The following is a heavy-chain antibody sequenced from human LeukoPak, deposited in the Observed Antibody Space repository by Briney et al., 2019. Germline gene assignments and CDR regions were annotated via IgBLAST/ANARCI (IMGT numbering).Heavy chain of an antibody. CDR3: ARGGLEWLLSTPNWFDP. V-gene: IGHV4-30-2*05. J-gene: IGHJ5*02. Sequence: SETLSLTCTVSGGSISSGDYYWSWIRQPPGKGLEWIGYVYHSGSTYYNPSLKSRVTISVDTSKNQFSLKLSSVTAADTAVYYCARGGLEWLLSTPNWFDPWGQGTLVTVSS. CDR2: VYHSGST. CDR1: GGSISSGDYY. D-gene: IGHD3-3*01.